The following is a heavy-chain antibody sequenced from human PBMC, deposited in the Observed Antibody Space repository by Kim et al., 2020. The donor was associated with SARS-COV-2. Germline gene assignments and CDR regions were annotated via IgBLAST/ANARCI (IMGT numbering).Heavy chain of an antibody. Sequence: SETLSLTCTVSGGSISSYYWSWIRQPPGKGLEWFGYIYYSGGTNYNPPLKSRVTISVDTSKNQFSLKLSSVTAADTAVYYCARASVWFGESSTGCFDYWGQGTLVTVSS. J-gene: IGHJ4*02. CDR1: GGSISSYY. CDR3: ARASVWFGESSTGCFDY. CDR2: IYYSGGT. D-gene: IGHD3-10*01. V-gene: IGHV4-59*13.